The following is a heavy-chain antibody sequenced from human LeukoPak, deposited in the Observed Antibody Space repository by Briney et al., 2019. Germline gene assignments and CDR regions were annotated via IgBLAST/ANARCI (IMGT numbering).Heavy chain of an antibody. CDR2: ISSSSTI. CDR3: ARDSNDYGGDWFDP. J-gene: IGHJ5*02. Sequence: GGSLRLSCAASGFTFSSYSMNWVRQAPGKGLEWVSYISSSSTIYYADSVKGRFTISRDNAKNSLYLQMNSLRAEDTAVYYCARDSNDYGGDWFDPWGQGTLVTVSS. CDR1: GFTFSSYS. V-gene: IGHV3-48*01. D-gene: IGHD4-17*01.